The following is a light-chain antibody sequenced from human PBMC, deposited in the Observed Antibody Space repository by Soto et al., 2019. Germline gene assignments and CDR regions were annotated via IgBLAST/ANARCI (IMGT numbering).Light chain of an antibody. J-gene: IGKJ2*01. CDR1: QSVNKW. CDR2: DAS. CDR3: QQYQSWPYT. Sequence: GDRVTITCRASQSVNKWLAWYQQKPGRAPNLVIYDASTLQTSVTSTFSGSGSGTEFTLTISSLQPDDFGTYYRQQYQSWPYTFGQGTKLEIK. V-gene: IGKV1-5*01.